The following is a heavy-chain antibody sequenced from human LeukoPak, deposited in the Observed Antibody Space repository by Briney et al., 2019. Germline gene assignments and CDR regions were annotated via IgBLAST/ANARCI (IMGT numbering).Heavy chain of an antibody. CDR3: AGVIVGATGIDY. Sequence: PSETLSLTCTVSGGSISSSSYYWGWIRQPPGKGLEWIGSIYYSGSTYYNPSLKSRVTISVDTSKNQFSLKLSSVTAADTAVYYCAGVIVGATGIDYWGQGTLVTVSS. D-gene: IGHD1-26*01. CDR1: GGSISSSSYY. V-gene: IGHV4-39*07. CDR2: IYYSGST. J-gene: IGHJ4*02.